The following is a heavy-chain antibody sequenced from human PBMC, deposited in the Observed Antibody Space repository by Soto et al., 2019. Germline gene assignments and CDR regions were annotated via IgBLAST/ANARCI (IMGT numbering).Heavy chain of an antibody. J-gene: IGHJ4*02. V-gene: IGHV4-34*01. CDR3: ARLNNLGLWFGDRSRYYFDY. CDR1: GGSFSGYY. Sequence: PSETLSLTCAVYGGSFSGYYWSWIRQPPGKGLEWIGEINHSGSTNYNPSLKSRVTISVDTSKNQFSLKLSSVTAADTAVYYCARLNNLGLWFGDRSRYYFDYWGQGTLVTVSS. CDR2: INHSGST. D-gene: IGHD3-10*01.